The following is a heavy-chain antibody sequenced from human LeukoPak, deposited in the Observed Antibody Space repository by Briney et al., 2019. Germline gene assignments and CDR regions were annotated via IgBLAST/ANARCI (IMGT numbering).Heavy chain of an antibody. Sequence: ASVKVSCKGSGYTFSNYDISWVRQATGQGLEWMGWMNPNSGNRNYAQKFRDRATMTRDTSTGTVYMELSSMRSEDTAVYYCARRAGFVYQCSGYYYFDLWGQGTLVTVSS. D-gene: IGHD6-19*01. CDR3: ARRAGFVYQCSGYYYFDL. CDR1: GYTFSNYD. V-gene: IGHV1-8*01. CDR2: MNPNSGNR. J-gene: IGHJ4*02.